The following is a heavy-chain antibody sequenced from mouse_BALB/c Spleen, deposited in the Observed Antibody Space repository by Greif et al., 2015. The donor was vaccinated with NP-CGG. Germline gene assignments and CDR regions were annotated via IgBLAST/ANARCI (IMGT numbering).Heavy chain of an antibody. CDR2: IDPANGNT. Sequence: EVQLQESGAELVKPGASVKLSCTAFGLNIKDTYMHWVKQRPEQGLEWIGRIDPANGNTKYDPKFQGKATITADTSSNTAYLQLSCLTSEDTAVYYCAREGGRGDYFDYWGQGTTLTVSS. D-gene: IGHD3-3*01. CDR3: AREGGRGDYFDY. V-gene: IGHV14-3*02. CDR1: GLNIKDTY. J-gene: IGHJ2*01.